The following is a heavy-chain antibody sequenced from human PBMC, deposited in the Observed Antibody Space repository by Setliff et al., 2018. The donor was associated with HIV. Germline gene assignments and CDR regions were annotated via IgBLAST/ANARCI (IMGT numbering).Heavy chain of an antibody. J-gene: IGHJ5*01. CDR2: LPHSGAT. V-gene: IGHV4-39*01. CDR3: ARRAYYDFWSGFYLSIANRFDS. CDR1: GGSIRSRDYS. D-gene: IGHD3-3*01. Sequence: SETLSLTCTVSGGSIRSRDYSWGWIRQPPGKGLEWIVSLPHSGATFYNPSLRSRVTTSEDTSKNQFSLKLSSVTAADTAVYYCARRAYYDFWSGFYLSIANRFDSWGQGILGTSPQ.